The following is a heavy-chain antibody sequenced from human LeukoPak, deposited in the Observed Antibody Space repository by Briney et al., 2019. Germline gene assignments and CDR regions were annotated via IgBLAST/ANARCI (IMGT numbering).Heavy chain of an antibody. J-gene: IGHJ4*02. Sequence: AGGSLRLSCAASGFTFSSYWMSWVRQAPGQGLECVANIKQDGSEKYYVDSVKGRFTISRDNAKQSLYLQMNSLRAQDRAWLYFARDLRQLVYWGQGTLVTVSS. V-gene: IGHV3-7*03. CDR3: ARDLRQLVY. CDR2: IKQDGSEK. CDR1: GFTFSSYW. D-gene: IGHD5-24*01.